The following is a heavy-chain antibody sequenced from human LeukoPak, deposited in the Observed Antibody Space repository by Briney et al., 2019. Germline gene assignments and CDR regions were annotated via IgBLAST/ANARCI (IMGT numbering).Heavy chain of an antibody. CDR2: ISSSSSTI. CDR3: AREVASIVDY. V-gene: IGHV3-48*01. D-gene: IGHD2-15*01. Sequence: GGSLRLSCAASGFTFSTYSMKLVRQAPGKGLEWVSYISSSSSTIYYADSVKGRFTISRDNAKNSLYLQMNSLRAEDTAVYYCAREVASIVDYWGQGTLVTVSS. J-gene: IGHJ4*02. CDR1: GFTFSTYS.